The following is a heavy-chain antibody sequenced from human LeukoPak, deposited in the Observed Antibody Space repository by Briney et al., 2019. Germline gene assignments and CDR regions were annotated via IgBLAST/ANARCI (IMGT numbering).Heavy chain of an antibody. J-gene: IGHJ3*02. D-gene: IGHD1-26*01. Sequence: GRSLRLSCAASGFTFDDYAMHWVRQAPGKGLEWVSGISWNSGSIGYADSVKGRFTISRDNAKNSLYLQMNSLRAEDTALYYCAKGVGATTGTAFDIWGQGTMVTVSS. V-gene: IGHV3-9*01. CDR1: GFTFDDYA. CDR2: ISWNSGSI. CDR3: AKGVGATTGTAFDI.